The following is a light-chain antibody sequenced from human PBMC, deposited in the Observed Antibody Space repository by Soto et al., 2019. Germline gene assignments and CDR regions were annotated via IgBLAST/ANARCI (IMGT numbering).Light chain of an antibody. J-gene: IGLJ1*01. CDR2: GNS. CDR3: QSSDSSLLYV. V-gene: IGLV1-40*01. CDR1: SSNIGAGYD. Sequence: QSVLTQPPSVSGAPGQRVTISCTGSSSNIGAGYDVHWYQQLPGTAPKLLIYGNSNRPSGVPDRFSGSKSGTSASLAITGLQAEDEAHYYCQSSDSSLLYVFGTGTKVTVL.